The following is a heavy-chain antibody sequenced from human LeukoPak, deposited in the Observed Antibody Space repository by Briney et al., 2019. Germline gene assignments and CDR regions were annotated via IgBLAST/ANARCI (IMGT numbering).Heavy chain of an antibody. Sequence: GGSLRLSCAASGFTFSSYEMNWVRQAPGKGLEWVSYISSSDTTIYYADSVKGRFTISRDNAKNSLYLQMNSLRAEDTAVYYCGKVIAAAGTGYYYGMDVWGQGTTVTVSS. CDR3: GKVIAAAGTGYYYGMDV. J-gene: IGHJ6*02. V-gene: IGHV3-48*03. CDR2: ISSSDTTI. D-gene: IGHD6-13*01. CDR1: GFTFSSYE.